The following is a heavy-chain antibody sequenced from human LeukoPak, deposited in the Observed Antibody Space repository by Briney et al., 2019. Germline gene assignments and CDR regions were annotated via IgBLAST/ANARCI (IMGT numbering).Heavy chain of an antibody. CDR1: GFTFSSYS. V-gene: IGHV3-21*01. D-gene: IGHD3-16*02. J-gene: IGHJ6*03. CDR3: ARDPGDYDYVWGSYRYYYYYYMDV. CDR2: ISSSSYI. Sequence: GGSLRLSCAASGFTFSSYSMNWVRQAPGKGLEWVSSISSSSYIYYADSVKGRFTISRDNAKNSLYLQMNSLRAEDTAVYYCARDPGDYDYVWGSYRYYYYYYMDVWGKGTTVTVSS.